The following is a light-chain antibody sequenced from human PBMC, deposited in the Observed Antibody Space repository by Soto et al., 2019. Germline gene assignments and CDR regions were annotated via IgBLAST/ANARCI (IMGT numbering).Light chain of an antibody. CDR2: NVS. Sequence: QSVLTQPASVSGSPGQSITISCTGTSSDVGGYNYVSWYQQHPGKAPKLMIYNVSNRPSGVSNRFSGSKSGNTASLTISGLQDADDDDYYCSSYTRSSTLYVFGTGTKLTVL. CDR1: SSDVGGYNY. V-gene: IGLV2-14*01. J-gene: IGLJ1*01. CDR3: SSYTRSSTLYV.